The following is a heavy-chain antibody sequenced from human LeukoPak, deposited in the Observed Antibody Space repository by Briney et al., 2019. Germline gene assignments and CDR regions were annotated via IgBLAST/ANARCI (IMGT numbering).Heavy chain of an antibody. J-gene: IGHJ3*02. CDR2: INPNSGGT. Sequence: ASVKVSCKASGYTFTSYGISWVRQAPGQGLEWMGWINPNSGGTNYAQKFQGRVTMTRDTSISTAYMELSRLRSDDTAVYYCASWGVVVPAAIQDAFDIWGQGTMVTVSS. CDR1: GYTFTSYG. D-gene: IGHD2-2*02. CDR3: ASWGVVVPAAIQDAFDI. V-gene: IGHV1-2*02.